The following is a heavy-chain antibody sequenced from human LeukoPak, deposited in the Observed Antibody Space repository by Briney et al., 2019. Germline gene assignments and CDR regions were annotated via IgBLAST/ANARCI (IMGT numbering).Heavy chain of an antibody. CDR1: GYIFTSFP. CDR2: ISAYNGDT. V-gene: IGHV1-18*01. Sequence: ASVKVSCKASGYIFTSFPFTWVRQAPGQGLEWMGWISAYNGDTHYAQKFQGRVTMTTDTSTTTAYMELRSLRSDDTAVYYCAREGSGSYSPYWDQGTLVTVSS. J-gene: IGHJ4*02. CDR3: AREGSGSYSPY. D-gene: IGHD1-26*01.